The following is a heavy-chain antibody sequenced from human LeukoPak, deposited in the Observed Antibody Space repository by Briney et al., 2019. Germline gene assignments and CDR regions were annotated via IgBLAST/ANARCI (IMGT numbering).Heavy chain of an antibody. V-gene: IGHV4-59*01. CDR2: VYYSGSP. D-gene: IGHD1-26*01. CDR1: GGSISNYY. CDR3: ARDQYSGRFDY. Sequence: SETLSLTCTVSGGSISNYYWSWIRQPPGKGLECVGCVYYSGSPDYNPSLKSRVTISIDTSKNQFSLKLTSVTAADTAVYYCARDQYSGRFDYWGQGTLVTVSS. J-gene: IGHJ4*02.